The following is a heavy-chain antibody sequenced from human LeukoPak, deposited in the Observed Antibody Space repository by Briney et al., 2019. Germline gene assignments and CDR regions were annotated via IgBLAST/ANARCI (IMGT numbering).Heavy chain of an antibody. CDR1: GYTFTGYY. V-gene: IGHV1-2*06. D-gene: IGHD6-13*01. Sequence: ASVKVSCKASGYTFTGYYVHWVRQAPGQGLEWMGRINPNSGGTNYAQKFQGRVTMTRDTSISTAYMELSRLRSDDTAVYYCARQGWEQQLVLGYYGMDVWGQGTTVTVSS. CDR2: INPNSGGT. CDR3: ARQGWEQQLVLGYYGMDV. J-gene: IGHJ6*02.